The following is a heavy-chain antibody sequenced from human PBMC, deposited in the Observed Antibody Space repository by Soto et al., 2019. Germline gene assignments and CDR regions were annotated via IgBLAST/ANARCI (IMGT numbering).Heavy chain of an antibody. Sequence: GGSLRLSCAASGFTFSSYAMSWVHQAPGKGLEWVSAISGSGGSTYYADSVKGRFTISRDNSKNTLYLQMNSLRAEDTAVYYCAKHPLSLGYCSSTSCFFQWGQGTLVTVSS. CDR1: GFTFSSYA. V-gene: IGHV3-23*01. D-gene: IGHD2-2*01. CDR3: AKHPLSLGYCSSTSCFFQ. J-gene: IGHJ1*01. CDR2: ISGSGGST.